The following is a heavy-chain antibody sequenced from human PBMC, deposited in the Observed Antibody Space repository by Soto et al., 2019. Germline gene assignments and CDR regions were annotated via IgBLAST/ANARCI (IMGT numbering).Heavy chain of an antibody. CDR1: GFSFIDYA. CDR3: AKARHSGDFAGSYDS. D-gene: IGHD2-21*02. Sequence: GGSLRLSCAVSGFSFIDYAINWVRQVPGRGLEYVAGIGGRGGNAFYADSMKGRFSISRDNSKNTVYLHMHNLRVDDSAMYYCAKARHSGDFAGSYDSWGQGTLVTVSS. CDR2: IGGRGGNA. J-gene: IGHJ5*02. V-gene: IGHV3-23*01.